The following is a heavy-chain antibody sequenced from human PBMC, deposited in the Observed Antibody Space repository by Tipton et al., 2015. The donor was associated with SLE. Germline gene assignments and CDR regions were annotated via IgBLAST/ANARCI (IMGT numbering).Heavy chain of an antibody. J-gene: IGHJ4*02. CDR1: GFTFGAYW. CDR3: ARDTAGFDY. V-gene: IGHV3-74*01. CDR2: ISNDGSTT. Sequence: SLRLSCVASGFTFGAYWMHWVRQAPGKGLVWVSRISNDGSTTSYADSVKGRFTISRDNTKNSLYLQMNSLRAEDTAVYYCARDTAGFDYWGQGTLVTVSS. D-gene: IGHD6-13*01.